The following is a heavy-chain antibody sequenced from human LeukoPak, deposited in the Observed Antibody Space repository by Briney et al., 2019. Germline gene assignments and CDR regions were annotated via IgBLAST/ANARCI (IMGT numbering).Heavy chain of an antibody. CDR2: MYLSGTT. CDR1: GDSINSLDL. J-gene: IGHJ5*02. CDR3: ARTTLMVYALETYNWFDP. D-gene: IGHD2-8*01. Sequence: PSGTLSLTCTVSGDSINSLDLWSWVRQPPGKGLEWIGEMYLSGTTHSNPSVKSRVTISIDKSKNQFFLNLSSVTAADTAVYYCARTTLMVYALETYNWFDPWGQGTLVTVSS. V-gene: IGHV4-4*02.